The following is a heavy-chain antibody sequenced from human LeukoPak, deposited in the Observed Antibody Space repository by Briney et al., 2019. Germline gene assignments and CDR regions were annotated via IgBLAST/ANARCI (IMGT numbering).Heavy chain of an antibody. CDR3: AKVFAPGIPAGNAFDI. CDR1: GFDFSSYS. CDR2: ISSRSTYM. D-gene: IGHD6-13*01. J-gene: IGHJ3*02. Sequence: GGSLRLSCAASGFDFSSYSMNWVRQAPGKGLEWVSSISSRSTYMSYADSVKGRFTISRDNAKNSLYLQMNSLRAEDTAIYYCAKVFAPGIPAGNAFDIWGQGTMVTVSA. V-gene: IGHV3-21*04.